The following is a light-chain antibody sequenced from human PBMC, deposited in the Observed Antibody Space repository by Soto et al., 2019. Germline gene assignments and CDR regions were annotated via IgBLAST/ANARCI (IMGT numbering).Light chain of an antibody. Sequence: EVVLTQSPGTLSLSPGERVTLSCRASQSVASSYLAWYQQKPGRAPRLLFYGASSRATGTPDRISGGGSGTHFTLTISRLEPEDFAVYYCQHYVTSSITFGQGTRLEIK. J-gene: IGKJ5*01. CDR2: GAS. CDR3: QHYVTSSIT. CDR1: QSVASSY. V-gene: IGKV3-20*01.